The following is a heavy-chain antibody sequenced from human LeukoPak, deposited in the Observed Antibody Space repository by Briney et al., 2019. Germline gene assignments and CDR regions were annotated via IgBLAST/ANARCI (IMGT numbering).Heavy chain of an antibody. CDR1: GFTFDDYA. V-gene: IGHV3-9*01. D-gene: IGHD2-2*01. CDR3: AKDLGYCSSTSCGDSAFDI. CDR2: ISWNSGSI. Sequence: PGRSLRLSCAASGFTFDDYAIHWVRHAPGKGLEWVSGISWNSGSIGYADSVKGRFTISRDNAKNSLYLQMNSLRAEDTALYYCAKDLGYCSSTSCGDSAFDIWGQGTMVTVSS. J-gene: IGHJ3*02.